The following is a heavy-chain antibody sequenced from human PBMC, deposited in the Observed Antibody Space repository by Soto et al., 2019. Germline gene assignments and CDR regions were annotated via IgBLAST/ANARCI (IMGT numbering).Heavy chain of an antibody. CDR2: IYWDDDK. J-gene: IGHJ5*02. CDR1: GVSLSTSGLG. CDR3: AHHPLTIFGVVVFDP. Sequence: SGPTLVNPTQTLTLTCTFSGVSLSTSGLGVGWIRQPPGKALEWLALIYWDDDKRYSPSLKSRLTITKDTSKNQVVLTMTNMDPVDTATYYCAHHPLTIFGVVVFDPWGQGTLVTVSS. V-gene: IGHV2-5*02. D-gene: IGHD3-3*01.